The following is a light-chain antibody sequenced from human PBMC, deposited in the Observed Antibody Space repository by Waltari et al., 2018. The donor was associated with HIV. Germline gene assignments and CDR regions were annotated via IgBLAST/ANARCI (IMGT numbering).Light chain of an antibody. CDR3: QQYGSSPYT. J-gene: IGKJ2*01. CDR2: DAS. V-gene: IGKV3-20*01. Sequence: EIVLTQSPGPLSLSPGDRVTLSCRASRGISDNFVAWYQQRSGQPPRLVIHDASSRATGIPDRFSGSGSGTDFTLTISRLEPEDFAVYFCQQYGSSPYTFGQGTRLEI. CDR1: RGISDNF.